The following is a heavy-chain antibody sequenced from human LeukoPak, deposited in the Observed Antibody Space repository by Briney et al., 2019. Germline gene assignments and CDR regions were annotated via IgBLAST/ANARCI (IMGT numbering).Heavy chain of an antibody. CDR1: GFTFSSFG. CDR3: MMSLTAHYYYGLDV. J-gene: IGHJ6*02. CDR2: IWYDASNK. D-gene: IGHD2-21*02. Sequence: PGGSLRLSCAASGFTFSSFGMHWVRQAPGKGLEWVAVIWYDASNKYYADSVKGRFTISRDNAKNSLFLQMNSLRADDTAVYHCMMSLTAHYYYGLDVWGQGTTVTVSS. V-gene: IGHV3-33*03.